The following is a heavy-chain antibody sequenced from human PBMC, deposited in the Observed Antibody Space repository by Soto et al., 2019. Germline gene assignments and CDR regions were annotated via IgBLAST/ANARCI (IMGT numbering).Heavy chain of an antibody. V-gene: IGHV3-30-3*01. Sequence: QVQLVESGGGVVQPGRSLRLSCAASGFTFSTYVMPWVRQAPGKGLEWVAVVSYDGNNKYYADSVKGRFSISRDNSKNKLYLEMNSLRAEDTAVYYCARDWAKYEWELERLDYWGRGTLVTVSS. CDR2: VSYDGNNK. J-gene: IGHJ4*02. CDR3: ARDWAKYEWELERLDY. D-gene: IGHD1-26*01. CDR1: GFTFSTYV.